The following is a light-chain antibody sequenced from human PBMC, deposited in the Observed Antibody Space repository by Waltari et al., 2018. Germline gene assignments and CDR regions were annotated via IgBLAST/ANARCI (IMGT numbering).Light chain of an antibody. Sequence: DIVMTQSPDSLAVSLGERATINCKSSQSVLYSYNNKNYLAWYQQKPGQPPKLLIYWASTRESGVPARCTGSGSGTDFTLTISSLQAEDVAVYYCQQYYSDLLITFGQGTRLEIK. CDR2: WAS. J-gene: IGKJ5*01. CDR3: QQYYSDLLIT. V-gene: IGKV4-1*01. CDR1: QSVLYSYNNKNY.